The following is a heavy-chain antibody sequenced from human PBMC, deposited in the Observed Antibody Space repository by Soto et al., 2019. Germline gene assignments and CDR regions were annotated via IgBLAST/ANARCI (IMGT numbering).Heavy chain of an antibody. D-gene: IGHD6-13*01. CDR3: ARGGRRAATQRKLSYYYGMDV. CDR2: IFYSENT. Sequence: PSETLSLTCTVSGDSVTSGSHYWSWIRQPPGKGLEYIGYIFYSENTSYHPSLKSRVTISVDTSKNQFSLKLSSVTAADTAVYYCARGGRRAATQRKLSYYYGMDVWGQGTTVTVSS. J-gene: IGHJ6*02. CDR1: GDSVTSGSHY. V-gene: IGHV4-61*01.